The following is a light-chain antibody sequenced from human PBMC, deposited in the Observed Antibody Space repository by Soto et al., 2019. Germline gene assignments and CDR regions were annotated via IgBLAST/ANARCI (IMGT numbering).Light chain of an antibody. CDR3: QQRSNWPPLIT. CDR1: QSVSSY. CDR2: DAS. J-gene: IGKJ5*01. Sequence: ILLAQSPATLSLSPGERATLSCRASQSVSSYLAWYQQKPGQAPRLLIYDASNRATAIPARFSGSGSGTDFTLTISSLEPEDFAFYYCQQRSNWPPLITFGQGTRLDIK. V-gene: IGKV3-11*01.